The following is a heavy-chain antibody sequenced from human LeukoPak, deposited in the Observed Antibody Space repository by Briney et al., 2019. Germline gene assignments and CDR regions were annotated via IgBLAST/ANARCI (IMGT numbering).Heavy chain of an antibody. CDR1: GFTFSIYD. CDR3: ARGRRDVWYYFDY. J-gene: IGHJ4*02. Sequence: PGGSLRLSCAASGFTFSIYDMYWVRQAPGKGLECLSTIRTAGDPYSPGSVKGRFTISRENAKNSLYLQMNSLRAGDTAVYYCARGRRDVWYYFDYWGQGTLVTVSS. D-gene: IGHD2-21*01. CDR2: IRTAGDP. V-gene: IGHV3-13*05.